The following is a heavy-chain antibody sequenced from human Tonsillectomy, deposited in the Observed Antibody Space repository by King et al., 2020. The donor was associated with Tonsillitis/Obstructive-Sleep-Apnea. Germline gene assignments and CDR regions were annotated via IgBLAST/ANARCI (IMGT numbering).Heavy chain of an antibody. Sequence: QLVQSGAEVKKPGASVKVSCKASGYTFTDYYIQWVRQAPGQGLEWMGIINPSGGSTSYARKFQGRVTITRDTSTRTVYMYLSSLRSEDTAVYYCARLRCTGGACYINFDYWGQGTLVTVSS. V-gene: IGHV1-46*01. CDR2: INPSGGST. J-gene: IGHJ4*02. CDR3: ARLRCTGGACYINFDY. D-gene: IGHD2-8*02. CDR1: GYTFTDYY.